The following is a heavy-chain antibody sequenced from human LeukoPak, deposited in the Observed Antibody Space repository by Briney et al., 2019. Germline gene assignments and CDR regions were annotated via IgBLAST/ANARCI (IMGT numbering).Heavy chain of an antibody. J-gene: IGHJ4*02. V-gene: IGHV3-23*01. Sequence: GGSLRLSCAASGFTFSSYGLSWVRQTPGKGLEWVSAISDSGSDTYYTDSVKGRFTISKDNSKNTLYLQMNSLRAEDTAAYYCAKRVPYSSSSVYFDSWGQGTLVTVSS. CDR1: GFTFSSYG. CDR3: AKRVPYSSSSVYFDS. D-gene: IGHD6-6*01. CDR2: ISDSGSDT.